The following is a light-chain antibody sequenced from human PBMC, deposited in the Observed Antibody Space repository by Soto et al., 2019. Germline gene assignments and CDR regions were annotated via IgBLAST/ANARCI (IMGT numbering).Light chain of an antibody. CDR2: GVS. CDR3: QHHSNWFSWS. CDR1: QSVSDS. V-gene: IGKV3-11*01. J-gene: IGKJ1*01. Sequence: ESVLTQSPVTVSLSPGERLTLSCRASQSVSDSLAWYQHKPGQAPRLLIYGVSNRATGIPARFSGSGSGTDFTLTITSLENEDFAVYYCQHHSNWFSWSFGPGTKVEIK.